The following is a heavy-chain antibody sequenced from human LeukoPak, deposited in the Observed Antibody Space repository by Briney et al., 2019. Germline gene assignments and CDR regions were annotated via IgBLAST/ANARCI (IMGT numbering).Heavy chain of an antibody. CDR3: ARVPKDSSGYDY. D-gene: IGHD3-22*01. Sequence: GGSLRLSCAASGFTFSTYWMSWVRQAPGPGQRPEWVANINQHATEIYYVDSVKGRFTIARDNAKNSLYLQMNSLRAEDTAVYYCARVPKDSSGYDYWGQGTLVTVSS. J-gene: IGHJ4*02. CDR1: GFTFSTYW. CDR2: INQHATEI. V-gene: IGHV3-7*03.